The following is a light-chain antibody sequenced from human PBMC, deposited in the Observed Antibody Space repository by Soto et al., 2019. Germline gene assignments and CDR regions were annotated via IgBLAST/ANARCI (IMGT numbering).Light chain of an antibody. CDR1: QSVSSNY. V-gene: IGKV3-20*01. CDR2: GAS. J-gene: IGKJ1*01. CDR3: QHYGYSQWT. Sequence: EIVLTQSPGTLSLSPGGRATLSCRASQSVSSNYLAWYQQKPGQAPRLLIFGASTRATGLPARFSGSGFGTEFTLTITRLEPEDSAVYFCQHYGYSQWTFGQGTKVDI.